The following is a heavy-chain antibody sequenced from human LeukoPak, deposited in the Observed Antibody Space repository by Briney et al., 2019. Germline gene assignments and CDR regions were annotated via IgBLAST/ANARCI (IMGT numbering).Heavy chain of an antibody. Sequence: ASVKVSCKASGYSFTSYYMHWVRQAPGQGLEWMGIINPSGGSTGYAQKFQGRVTMTRDMSTSTVYMELSRLRSDDTAVYYCARDQSLTITMVRGDPNYYYYYMDVWGKGTTVTISS. J-gene: IGHJ6*03. CDR2: INPSGGST. CDR3: ARDQSLTITMVRGDPNYYYYYMDV. CDR1: GYSFTSYY. D-gene: IGHD3-10*01. V-gene: IGHV1-46*01.